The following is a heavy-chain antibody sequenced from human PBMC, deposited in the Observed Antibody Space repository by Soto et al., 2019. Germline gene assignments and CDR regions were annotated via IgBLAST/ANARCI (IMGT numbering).Heavy chain of an antibody. J-gene: IGHJ5*02. D-gene: IGHD1-26*01. CDR2: ISGSGFKK. CDR1: GVIFGNFG. Sequence: HPGGAVRLSCAASGVIFGNFGMSWVRQAPGKGLEWISSISGSGFKKYYADSVKGRFTISRDNSKSTVYLELNNLSAEDTAVYHCAKNQGVELVPLATVDWFDPWGQGSVVTVSS. CDR3: AKNQGVELVPLATVDWFDP. V-gene: IGHV3-23*01.